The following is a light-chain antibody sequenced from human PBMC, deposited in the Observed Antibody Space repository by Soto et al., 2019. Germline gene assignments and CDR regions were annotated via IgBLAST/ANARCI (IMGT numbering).Light chain of an antibody. J-gene: IGKJ4*01. CDR2: KAS. V-gene: IGKV1-5*03. Sequence: DKQLTQSPSTLSASIGDRVTITCRASRNVGDWLAWFQQKPGKAPKLLIYKASTLESGVPSRFRGTASGTEFTLTISSLQPDDYASYYCQEHGTYPLTFGGGTKGDIK. CDR1: RNVGDW. CDR3: QEHGTYPLT.